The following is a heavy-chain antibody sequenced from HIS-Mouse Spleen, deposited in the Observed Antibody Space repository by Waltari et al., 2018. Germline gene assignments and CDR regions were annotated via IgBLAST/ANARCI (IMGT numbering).Heavy chain of an antibody. Sequence: QLQLQESGPGLVKPSETLSLTCTVSGGPISSSSYHWGWTRQPPGKGLERIGSIKYSGSTYYNPSLKSRVTISVDTSKNQFSLKLSSVTAADTAVYYCAREIPYSSSWYDWYFDLWGRGTLVTVSS. CDR2: IKYSGST. J-gene: IGHJ2*01. V-gene: IGHV4-39*07. CDR3: AREIPYSSSWYDWYFDL. D-gene: IGHD6-13*01. CDR1: GGPISSSSYH.